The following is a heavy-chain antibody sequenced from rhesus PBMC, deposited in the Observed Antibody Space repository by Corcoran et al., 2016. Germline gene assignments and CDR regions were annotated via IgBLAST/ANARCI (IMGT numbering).Heavy chain of an antibody. V-gene: IGHV4S7*01. D-gene: IGHD3-9*01. CDR2: IYSNSGNP. CDR1: GGSISGGYG. CDR3: ARYQSGDYEDDYGYYLFGY. Sequence: QVQLQESGPGLLKPSETLSLTCAVSGGSISGGYGWGWIRQPPGKGLEWIGSIYSNSGNPFYNPPLKCLVTISTDTSKNQFSLKLSSVTAEDTAVDYCARYQSGDYEDDYGYYLFGYWGQGVLVTVSS. J-gene: IGHJ4*01.